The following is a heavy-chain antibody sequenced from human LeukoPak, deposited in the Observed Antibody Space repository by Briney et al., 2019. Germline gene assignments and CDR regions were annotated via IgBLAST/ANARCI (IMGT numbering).Heavy chain of an antibody. CDR2: IIPIFGTA. J-gene: IGHJ4*02. CDR3: ARDSGGYCTNGVCYKDYYFDY. CDR1: GGTFSSYA. Sequence: SVKVSCKASGGTFSSYAISWVRQAPGQGLEWMGGIIPIFGTANYAQKFQGRVTITADESTSTAYMELSSLRSEDTAVYYCARDSGGYCTNGVCYKDYYFDYWGQGTLVTVSS. V-gene: IGHV1-69*13. D-gene: IGHD2-8*01.